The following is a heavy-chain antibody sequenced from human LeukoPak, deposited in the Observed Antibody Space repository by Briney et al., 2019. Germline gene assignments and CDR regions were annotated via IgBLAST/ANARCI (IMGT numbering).Heavy chain of an antibody. J-gene: IGHJ6*03. CDR2: IYYDGST. CDR3: ARYLRTSSTHYMDV. CDR1: GASISGYY. V-gene: IGHV4-59*01. Sequence: SETLSLTCTVSGASISGYYWSWIRQPPGKVLEWIGYIYYDGSTNYNPSFKSRVTMSVDTSKNQFSLKLRSMTAADTAVYHCARYLRTSSTHYMDVWGKGTTVTVSS.